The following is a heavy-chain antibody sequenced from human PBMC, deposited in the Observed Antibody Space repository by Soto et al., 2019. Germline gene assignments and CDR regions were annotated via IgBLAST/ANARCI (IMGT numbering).Heavy chain of an antibody. Sequence: SETLSLTCAVYGGSFSGYYWSWIRQPPGKGLEWIGEINHSGSTNYNPSLKSRVTISVDTSKNQFSLKLSSVTAADTAVYYCAREDCAGTPASKRPFDDSGQGTLVTGSS. CDR3: AREDCAGTPASKRPFDD. D-gene: IGHD3-10*02. J-gene: IGHJ4*02. V-gene: IGHV4-34*01. CDR1: GGSFSGYY. CDR2: INHSGST.